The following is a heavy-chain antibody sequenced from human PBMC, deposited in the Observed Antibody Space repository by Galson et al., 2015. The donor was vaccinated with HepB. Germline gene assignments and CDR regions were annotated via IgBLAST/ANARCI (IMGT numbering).Heavy chain of an antibody. J-gene: IGHJ4*02. CDR2: ITAPGGIT. CDR1: GFTFNNYA. D-gene: IGHD2-15*01. V-gene: IGHV3-23*01. CDR3: AKADRVAGASQFDF. Sequence: SLRLSCAASGFTFNNYAMSWVRQAPGKTLEWVSAITAPGGITYYADSVKGRLTISRDNSKDTLYLQMNSLRVEDTAVYYCAKADRVAGASQFDFWGQGTLVTVSS.